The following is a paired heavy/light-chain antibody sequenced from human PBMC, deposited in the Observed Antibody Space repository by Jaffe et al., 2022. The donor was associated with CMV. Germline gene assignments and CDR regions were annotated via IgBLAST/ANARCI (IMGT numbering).Light chain of an antibody. V-gene: IGKV1-39*01. CDR2: AAS. J-gene: IGKJ2*01. CDR1: QTISIF. CDR3: QHSYSAPYT. Sequence: DIQMTQSPSSLSASVGDRVTITCRASQTISIFLNWYQQKPGKAPKLLIYAASSLQGGVPSRFGGSGSGTDFTLTISSLQPEDFATYYCQHSYSAPYTFGQGTKVEVK.
Heavy chain of an antibody. D-gene: IGHD2-15*01. V-gene: IGHV1-2*02. CDR1: GYSFTGYY. CDR2: INPNSGGT. Sequence: QVQLVQSGAEVKKPGASVKVSCKTSGYSFTGYYINWVRQAPGQGLEWMGWINPNSGGTDYAEKFQDRVTMTRDTSITTVYMEVNRLTSDDTAVYYCARGGDVVVLVATRLHPHADYWGQGTLVTVSS. J-gene: IGHJ4*02. CDR3: ARGGDVVVLVATRLHPHADY.